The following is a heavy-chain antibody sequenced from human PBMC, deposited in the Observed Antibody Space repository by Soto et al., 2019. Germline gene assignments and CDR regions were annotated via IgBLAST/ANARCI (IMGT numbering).Heavy chain of an antibody. CDR1: GGSISSGGYY. CDR2: IYYSGST. Sequence: QVQLQESGPGLVKPSQTLSLTCTVSGGSISSGGYYWSWIRQHPGKGLEWIGYIYYSGSTYCNPSLKSRVTIAVDTSKNQFSLKLSSVTAADTAVYYCARELRFGEDYYGMDVWGQGTTVTVSS. D-gene: IGHD3-10*01. CDR3: ARELRFGEDYYGMDV. J-gene: IGHJ6*02. V-gene: IGHV4-31*03.